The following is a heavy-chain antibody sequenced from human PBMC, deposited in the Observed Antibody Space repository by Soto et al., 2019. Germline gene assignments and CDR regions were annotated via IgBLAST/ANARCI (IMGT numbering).Heavy chain of an antibody. Sequence: PGGSLRLSCAASGFTFISYAMIWCRQAPGKGLEWVSAISGSGGSTYYADSVKGRFTISRDNSKNTLYLQMNSLRAEDTAVYYCAKEKRELLYLMDYWGQGTLVTVSS. V-gene: IGHV3-23*01. J-gene: IGHJ4*02. D-gene: IGHD1-26*01. CDR2: ISGSGGST. CDR3: AKEKRELLYLMDY. CDR1: GFTFISYA.